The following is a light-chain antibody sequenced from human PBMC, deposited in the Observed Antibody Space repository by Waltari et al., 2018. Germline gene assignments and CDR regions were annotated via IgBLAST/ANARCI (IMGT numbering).Light chain of an antibody. V-gene: IGKV4-1*01. CDR3: QQYYSTPPT. CDR1: QSVLYSSNNKNY. J-gene: IGKJ2*01. Sequence: DIVMTQSPDSLAVSLGGRATINCKSSQSVLYSSNNKNYLAWYQQKPGQPPKLLIYWASTRESGVPDRFSGSGSGTDFTLTISSPQAEDVAVYYCQQYYSTPPTFGQGTKLEIK. CDR2: WAS.